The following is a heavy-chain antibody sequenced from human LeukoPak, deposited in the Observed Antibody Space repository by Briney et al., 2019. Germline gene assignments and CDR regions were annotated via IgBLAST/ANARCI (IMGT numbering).Heavy chain of an antibody. CDR2: ISSSSSTI. J-gene: IGHJ4*02. D-gene: IGHD3-22*01. CDR3: ARVPNYYDSSGYSY. CDR1: GFTFSSYR. V-gene: IGHV3-48*01. Sequence: GGSLRLSCAASGFTFSSYRMTWVRQAPGKGLEWVSYISSSSSTIYYADSVKGRFTISRDNAKNSLYLQMNSLRAEDTAVYYCARVPNYYDSSGYSYWGQGTLVTVSS.